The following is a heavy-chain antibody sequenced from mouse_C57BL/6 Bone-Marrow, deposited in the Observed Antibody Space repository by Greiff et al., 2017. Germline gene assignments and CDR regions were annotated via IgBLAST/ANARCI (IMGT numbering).Heavy chain of an antibody. CDR1: GYTFTDYY. CDR2: IYPGSGST. CDR3: ARACYYFDY. V-gene: IGHV1-75*01. J-gene: IGHJ2*01. Sequence: VQLQQSGPELVKPGASVKISCKASGYTFTDYYINWVKQRPGQGLEWIGWIYPGSGSTYYNEKFKGKATLTVDKSSSTASLLLSSLTSEDSAVYVCARACYYFDYWGQGTTLTVSS.